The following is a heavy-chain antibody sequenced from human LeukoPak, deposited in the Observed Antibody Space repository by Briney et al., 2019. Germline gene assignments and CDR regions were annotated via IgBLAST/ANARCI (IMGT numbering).Heavy chain of an antibody. CDR2: INATGGST. J-gene: IGHJ4*02. CDR1: GYTFTSYY. D-gene: IGHD3-22*01. V-gene: IGHV1-46*01. Sequence: ASVKVSCKASGYTFTSYYMKWVRQAAGQGLEWMGVINATGGSTSYAQKFQGRVTMTRATSTSTVYMELSSLRSEDTAVYYCARGLEYYDSSGSHFDYWGQGTLVTVSS. CDR3: ARGLEYYDSSGSHFDY.